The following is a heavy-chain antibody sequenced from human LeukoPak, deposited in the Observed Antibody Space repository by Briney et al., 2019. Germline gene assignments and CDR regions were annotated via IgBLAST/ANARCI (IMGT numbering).Heavy chain of an antibody. V-gene: IGHV3-74*01. D-gene: IGHD2-21*02. CDR3: ARVTATFDS. CDR1: GFTFSSYL. Sequence: GGSLRLSCAASGFTFSSYLMHWVRHAPGKGLVWVSRISSDGSTTSYADSVKGRFTISGDNAKNTLYLQMNSLRAEDTAVYYCARVTATFDSWGQGTLVTVSS. J-gene: IGHJ4*02. CDR2: ISSDGSTT.